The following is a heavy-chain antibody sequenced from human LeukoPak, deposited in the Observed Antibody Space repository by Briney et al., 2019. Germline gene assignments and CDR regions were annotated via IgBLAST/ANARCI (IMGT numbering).Heavy chain of an antibody. V-gene: IGHV3-30*02. J-gene: IGHJ4*02. CDR1: GFTFSSYG. Sequence: GGSLRPSCAASGFTFSSYGMHWVRQAPGKGLEWVTFIRYDGSNKYYTDSVKGRFTISRDNSKNTLYLQMDSLRAEDTAVYYCARDYDFWSGYYSPTRGYFGYWGQGTLVTVSS. CDR3: ARDYDFWSGYYSPTRGYFGY. CDR2: IRYDGSNK. D-gene: IGHD3-3*01.